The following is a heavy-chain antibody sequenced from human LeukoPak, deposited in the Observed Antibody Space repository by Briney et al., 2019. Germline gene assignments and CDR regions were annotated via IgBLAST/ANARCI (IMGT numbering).Heavy chain of an antibody. CDR3: APSGSSWEAFDI. V-gene: IGHV1-46*01. D-gene: IGHD6-13*01. CDR2: INPSGGST. J-gene: IGHJ3*02. Sequence: GASVKASCKASGYTFTSYYMHWVRQAPGQGLEWMGIINPSGGSTSYAQKFQGRVTMTRDTSTSTVYMELSSLRSEDTAVYYCAPSGSSWEAFDIWGQGTMVTVSS. CDR1: GYTFTSYY.